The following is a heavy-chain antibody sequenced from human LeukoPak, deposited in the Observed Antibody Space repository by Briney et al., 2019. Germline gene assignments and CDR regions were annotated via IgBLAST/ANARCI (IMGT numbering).Heavy chain of an antibody. CDR2: ISSNGNTI. CDR3: AELGITMIGGV. CDR1: GSTFSSYE. V-gene: IGHV3-48*03. J-gene: IGHJ6*04. Sequence: GGSLRLSCAASGSTFSSYEMNWVRQAPGKGLEWVSYISSNGNTIYYADSVKGRFTISRDNAKNSLYLQMNSLRAEDTAVYYCAELGITMIGGVWGKGTTVTISS. D-gene: IGHD3-10*02.